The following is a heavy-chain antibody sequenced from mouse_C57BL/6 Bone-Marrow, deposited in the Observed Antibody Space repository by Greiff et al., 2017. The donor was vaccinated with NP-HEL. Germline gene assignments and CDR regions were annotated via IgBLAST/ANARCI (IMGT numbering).Heavy chain of an antibody. J-gene: IGHJ2*01. CDR3: ARYYYGSGYFDY. D-gene: IGHD1-1*01. Sequence: QVQLQQSGAELVKPGASVKLSCKASGYTFTNYWMHWVKQRPGRGLEWIGRIDPTSGGTKYNEKFKSKATLTVDKPSSTAYMQLSSLTSEDSAVYYCARYYYGSGYFDYWGQGTTLTVSS. CDR2: IDPTSGGT. CDR1: GYTFTNYW. V-gene: IGHV1-72*01.